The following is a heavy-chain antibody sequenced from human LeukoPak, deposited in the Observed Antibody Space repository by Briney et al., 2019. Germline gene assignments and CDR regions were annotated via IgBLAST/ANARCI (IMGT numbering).Heavy chain of an antibody. D-gene: IGHD2-15*01. Sequence: SETLSLTCTVSAVAISSDYWGWIRQPPGKGLVWLGYIYYTGRTNYNPSLKSRVTMSVDTSKTQFSLKLISVTAADTAVYYCARDSHYCSGGSCYSQGLSWGQGTLVTVSS. CDR2: IYYTGRT. CDR3: ARDSHYCSGGSCYSQGLS. CDR1: AVAISSDY. V-gene: IGHV4-59*01. J-gene: IGHJ5*02.